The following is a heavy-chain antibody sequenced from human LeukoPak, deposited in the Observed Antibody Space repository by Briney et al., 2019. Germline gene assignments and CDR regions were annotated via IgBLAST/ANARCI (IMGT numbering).Heavy chain of an antibody. CDR2: IYSSGNT. D-gene: IGHD4-23*01. Sequence: SETLSLTCTVSGGSISSGNYHWIWIRQPAGKGLEWIGRIYSSGNTNYNPSLKSRVSISMDTSKNQFSLRLSSVTAADTALYYCARRSTVLTANYEYWGQGTLVTVSS. J-gene: IGHJ4*02. CDR1: GGSISSGNYH. CDR3: ARRSTVLTANYEY. V-gene: IGHV4-61*02.